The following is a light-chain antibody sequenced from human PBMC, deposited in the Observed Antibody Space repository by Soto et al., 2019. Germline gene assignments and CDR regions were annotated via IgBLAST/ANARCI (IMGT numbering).Light chain of an antibody. V-gene: IGLV2-14*01. Sequence: QSALTQPASVSGSPGQSITISCTGTSSDVGGYNYVSWYQQHPGKAPKLMIYEVSHRPSGVSNRFSGSKSGNTASLTISGIQADDEADYYCSSYTSTSTRVFGGGTKVTVL. CDR1: SSDVGGYNY. J-gene: IGLJ3*02. CDR3: SSYTSTSTRV. CDR2: EVS.